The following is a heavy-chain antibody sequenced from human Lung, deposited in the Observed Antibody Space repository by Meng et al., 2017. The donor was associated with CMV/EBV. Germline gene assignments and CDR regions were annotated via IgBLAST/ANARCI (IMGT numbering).Heavy chain of an antibody. Sequence: GESLKISCAASGFTFSNYGMHWVRQAPGKGLEWVAVTWYDGSNKFYADSVKGRFTISRDNSKNTLYLQMNSLRAEDTAVYHCAKEGEEGYCSSISCPHDHXGQGXPVTVSS. V-gene: IGHV3-33*06. J-gene: IGHJ4*02. CDR3: AKEGEEGYCSSISCPHDH. CDR2: TWYDGSNK. CDR1: GFTFSNYG. D-gene: IGHD2-2*01.